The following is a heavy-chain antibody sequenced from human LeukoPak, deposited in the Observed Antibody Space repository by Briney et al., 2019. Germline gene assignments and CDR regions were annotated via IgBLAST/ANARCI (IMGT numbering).Heavy chain of an antibody. CDR3: ARDNWNPDY. V-gene: IGHV4-38-2*02. CDR2: IYHSGSA. CDR1: GYSISSGYY. J-gene: IGHJ4*02. Sequence: PSETLSLTCTVSGYSISSGYYWGWIRQPPGKGLEWIGSIYHSGSAYHNPSLKSRLILSVDTSKNQFSLKLSSVTAADTAVYYCARDNWNPDYWGQGTLVTVSS. D-gene: IGHD1-1*01.